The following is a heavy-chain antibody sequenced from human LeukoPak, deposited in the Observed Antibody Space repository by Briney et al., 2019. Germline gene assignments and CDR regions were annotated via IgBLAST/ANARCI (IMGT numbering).Heavy chain of an antibody. CDR2: IYPGDSDT. CDR3: ARLWNCDILTGYYGNWSDP. Sequence: GESLKISCQGSGYSFTSYWIGWVRQMPGKGLEWMGIIYPGDSDTRYSPSFQGQVTISADKSISTAYLQWSSLKASDTAMYYCARLWNCDILTGYYGNWSDPWGQGTLVTVSS. J-gene: IGHJ5*02. CDR1: GYSFTSYW. V-gene: IGHV5-51*01. D-gene: IGHD3-9*01.